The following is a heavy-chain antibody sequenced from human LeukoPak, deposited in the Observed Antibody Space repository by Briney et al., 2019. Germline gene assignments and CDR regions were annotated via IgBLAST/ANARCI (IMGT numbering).Heavy chain of an antibody. CDR2: IYYSGST. Sequence: SETLSLTCTVSGGSISSSRYYWGWIRQPPGKGLEWIGSIYYSGSTYYNPSLKSPVTISVDTSKNQSSLTLTSVTAADPAVYYCLGHSYGTETFDYWGPGTLLTVSS. CDR3: LGHSYGTETFDY. J-gene: IGHJ4*02. CDR1: GGSISSSRYY. D-gene: IGHD5-18*01. V-gene: IGHV4-39*01.